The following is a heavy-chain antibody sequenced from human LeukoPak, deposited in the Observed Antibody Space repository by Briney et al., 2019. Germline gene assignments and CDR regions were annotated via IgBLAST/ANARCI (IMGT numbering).Heavy chain of an antibody. Sequence: AGGSLRLSCAASGFPFSSYAMSWVRQAPGKGLEWISAISGSGGSTYYADSVQGRFTISRDNSKNTLYLQMNGLRGEDMAVYYCAKEGLRSASGSYLLDYWGQGTLVTVSS. CDR1: GFPFSSYA. D-gene: IGHD1-26*01. CDR2: ISGSGGST. V-gene: IGHV3-23*01. J-gene: IGHJ4*02. CDR3: AKEGLRSASGSYLLDY.